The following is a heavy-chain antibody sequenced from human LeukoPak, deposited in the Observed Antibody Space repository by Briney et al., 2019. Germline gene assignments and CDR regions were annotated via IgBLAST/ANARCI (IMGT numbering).Heavy chain of an antibody. V-gene: IGHV1-69*13. CDR2: IIPIFGTA. J-gene: IGHJ4*02. D-gene: IGHD3-16*02. CDR3: ARDYDYVWGSYRSGFDY. Sequence: SVKVSCTASGGTFSSYAISWVRQATGQGLEWMGGIIPIFGTANYAQKFQGRVTITADESTSTAYMELSSLRSDDTAVYYCARDYDYVWGSYRSGFDYWGQGTLVTVSS. CDR1: GGTFSSYA.